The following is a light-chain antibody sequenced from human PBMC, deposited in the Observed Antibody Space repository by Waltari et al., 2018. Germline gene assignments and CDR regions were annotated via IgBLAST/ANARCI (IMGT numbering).Light chain of an antibody. Sequence: QSALTQPASVSASPGPSITIPCGAVASGVSASDYVSWYQHLPGKAPQVIIYDVTSRPSGVSDRFSASKAGNTASLTISRLQPEDEGDYYCSSQTPDGVVLFGGGTKLTVL. J-gene: IGLJ3*02. V-gene: IGLV2-14*03. CDR1: ASGVSASDY. CDR3: SSQTPDGVVL. CDR2: DVT.